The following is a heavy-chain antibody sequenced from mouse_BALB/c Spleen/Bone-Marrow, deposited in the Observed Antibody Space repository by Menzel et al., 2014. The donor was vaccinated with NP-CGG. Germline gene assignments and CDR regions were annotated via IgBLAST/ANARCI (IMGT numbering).Heavy chain of an antibody. CDR3: ARTAY. J-gene: IGHJ3*01. V-gene: IGHV1-74*01. CDR2: IDPSDSET. Sequence: VQLRESGAKLVKPGAPVKLSCKASGYTFTDYWMNWVKQRPGRGLEWIGRIDPSDSETHYNQKFKDKATLTVDKSSTTAYIQLSHLTSEDSAVYYCARTAYWGQGTLVTVSA. CDR1: GYTFTDYW.